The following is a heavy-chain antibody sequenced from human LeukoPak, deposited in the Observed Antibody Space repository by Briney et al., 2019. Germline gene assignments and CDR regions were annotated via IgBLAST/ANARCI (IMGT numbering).Heavy chain of an antibody. D-gene: IGHD2-8*01. J-gene: IGHJ6*02. V-gene: IGHV1-46*01. CDR3: AREDVVLVDAVRYYYYGMDV. CDR2: INPSGGST. Sequence: ASVKVSCKASGYTFISCYMHWVRQAPGQGREGMGMINPSGGSTSYAQKFQDRVTMTRDTSTSTVYMELSSLKSEDTAVYYCAREDVVLVDAVRYYYYGMDVWGQGTTVTVSS. CDR1: GYTFISCY.